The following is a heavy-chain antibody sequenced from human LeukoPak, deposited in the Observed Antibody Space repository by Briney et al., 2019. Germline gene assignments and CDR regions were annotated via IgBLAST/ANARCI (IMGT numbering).Heavy chain of an antibody. CDR3: AGDPVTTTDYGLDV. V-gene: IGHV3-53*01. CDR1: GFTVGSSF. D-gene: IGHD4-17*01. Sequence: GGSLRLSCAASGFTVGSSFMGWVRQAPGKGLEWVSFIYTDGRTFYADSVKGRFTISRDDYRNTVYLQLNSLRADDTAVYYCAGDPVTTTDYGLDVWGKGATVTVSS. CDR2: IYTDGRT. J-gene: IGHJ6*04.